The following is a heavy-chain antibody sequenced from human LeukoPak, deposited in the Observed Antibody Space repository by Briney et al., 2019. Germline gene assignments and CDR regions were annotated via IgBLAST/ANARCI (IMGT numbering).Heavy chain of an antibody. J-gene: IGHJ5*02. CDR1: GGSFSGYY. CDR2: INHSGST. D-gene: IGHD5-18*01. CDR3: AIDTAQFDP. Sequence: SETLSLTCAVYGGSFSGYYWSWIRQPPGKGLEWIGEINHSGSTNYNPSLKSRVTISVDTSKSQFSLKLSSVTAADTAVYYCAIDTAQFDPWGQGTLVTVSS. V-gene: IGHV4-34*01.